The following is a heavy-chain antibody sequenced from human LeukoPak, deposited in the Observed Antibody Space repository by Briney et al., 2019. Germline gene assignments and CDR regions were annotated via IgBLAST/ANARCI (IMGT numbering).Heavy chain of an antibody. Sequence: SETLSLTCTVSGDSISSDYWTWIRQPPGKGLEWIGCIYYSGITNYNPSLKSRATMSLDTTKNQFSLKLTSVTAADTAVYYCAREGGPYRPLDYSGQGTLVTVSS. CDR2: IYYSGIT. CDR3: AREGGPYRPLDY. V-gene: IGHV4-59*12. CDR1: GDSISSDY. J-gene: IGHJ4*02.